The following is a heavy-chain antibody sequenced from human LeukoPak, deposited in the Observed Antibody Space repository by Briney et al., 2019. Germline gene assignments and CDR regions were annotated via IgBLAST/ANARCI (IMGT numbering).Heavy chain of an antibody. Sequence: PGGSLRLSCAASGFIFSGSSMHWVRQASGKGLEWVGRIRSKTNNYATAYAASVKGRFTISRDSSKNTLYLQMNSLRAEDTAVYYCAKNGPTVTTSSSFWGQGILVTVSS. V-gene: IGHV3-73*01. CDR1: GFIFSGSS. D-gene: IGHD4-17*01. J-gene: IGHJ4*02. CDR2: IRSKTNNYAT. CDR3: AKNGPTVTTSSSF.